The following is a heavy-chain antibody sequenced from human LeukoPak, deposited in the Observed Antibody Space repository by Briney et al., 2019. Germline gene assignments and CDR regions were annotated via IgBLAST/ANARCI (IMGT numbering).Heavy chain of an antibody. Sequence: ASVKVSCKASGYTFTGYYMHWVRQAPGQGLEWMGWINPNSGGTNYAQKFQGRVTMTRDTSISTACMELSRLRSDDTAVYYCARVRIAARPTLGYWGQGTLVTVSS. CDR2: INPNSGGT. V-gene: IGHV1-2*02. D-gene: IGHD6-6*01. CDR3: ARVRIAARPTLGY. J-gene: IGHJ4*02. CDR1: GYTFTGYY.